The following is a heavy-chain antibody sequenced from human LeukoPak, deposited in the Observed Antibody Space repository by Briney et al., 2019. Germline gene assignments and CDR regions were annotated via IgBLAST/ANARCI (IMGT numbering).Heavy chain of an antibody. CDR2: INPNSGGT. D-gene: IGHD2-15*01. V-gene: IGHV1-2*02. J-gene: IGHJ5*02. CDR3: ARDEEVVAASNLFDP. Sequence: ASVKVSCKASGYTLTGYYMHWVRQAPGQGLEWMGWINPNSGGTNYPQKFQGRVTMTRDTSISTAYMELSRLRSDDTAVYYCARDEEVVAASNLFDPGGQGTLVTVSS. CDR1: GYTLTGYY.